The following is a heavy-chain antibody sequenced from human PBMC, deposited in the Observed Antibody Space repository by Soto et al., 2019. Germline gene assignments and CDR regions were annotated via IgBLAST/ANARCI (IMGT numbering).Heavy chain of an antibody. D-gene: IGHD5-18*01. Sequence: SETLSLTCAVYGGSFSGYYWSWIRQPPGKGLEWIGEINHSGSTNYNPSLKSRVTISVDTSKNQFSLKLSSVTAADTAVYYCARGGTRIQLWFRPRYYFDYWGQGTLVTVSS. V-gene: IGHV4-34*01. J-gene: IGHJ4*02. CDR3: ARGGTRIQLWFRPRYYFDY. CDR2: INHSGST. CDR1: GGSFSGYY.